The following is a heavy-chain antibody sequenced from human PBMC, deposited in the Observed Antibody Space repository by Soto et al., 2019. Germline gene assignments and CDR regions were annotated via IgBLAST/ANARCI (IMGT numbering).Heavy chain of an antibody. CDR3: ARGGHVVVVTAALDY. V-gene: IGHV1-46*01. CDR1: GDTFTDYY. CDR2: VNPSGGHT. Sequence: QVQLVQSGAEVKKPGASVKVSCKASGDTFTDYYIHWVRQAPGQGLEWMGTVNPSGGHTTYAQHFLGRMTMTRDTSTSKLDMELTSLTSEDTAVYYCARGGHVVVVTAALDYWGQGTLVTVSS. D-gene: IGHD2-21*02. J-gene: IGHJ4*02.